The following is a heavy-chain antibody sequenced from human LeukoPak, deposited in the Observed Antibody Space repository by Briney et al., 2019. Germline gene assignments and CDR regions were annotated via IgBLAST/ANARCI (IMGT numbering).Heavy chain of an antibody. CDR1: GYTFTGYY. CDR2: INPNSGGT. D-gene: IGHD3-22*01. V-gene: IGHV1-2*02. CDR3: ATVDYYDSSGYHAFDI. J-gene: IGHJ3*02. Sequence: GASVKVSCKASGYTFTGYYMHWVRQAPGQGLEWMGWINPNSGGTSYAQKFQGRVTMTRGTSISTAYMELSRLRSDDTAVYYCATVDYYDSSGYHAFDIWGQGTMVTVSS.